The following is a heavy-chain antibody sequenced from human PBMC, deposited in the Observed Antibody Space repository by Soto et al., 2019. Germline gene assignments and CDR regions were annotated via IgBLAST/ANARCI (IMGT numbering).Heavy chain of an antibody. D-gene: IGHD6-13*01. CDR3: ARDRFASSWSYFDY. V-gene: IGHV3-30-3*01. Sequence: GGSLRLSCAASGFTFINYALHWVRQAPGKGLEWVAVISDDGSNKYYADSVKGRFTISRDNSKNTLYLQMNSLRAEDTAMYYCARDRFASSWSYFDYWGQGTPVTVSS. CDR2: ISDDGSNK. CDR1: GFTFINYA. J-gene: IGHJ4*02.